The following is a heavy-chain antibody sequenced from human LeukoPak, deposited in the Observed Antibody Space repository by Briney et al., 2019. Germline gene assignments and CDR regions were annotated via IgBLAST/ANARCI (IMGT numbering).Heavy chain of an antibody. V-gene: IGHV3-30*18. CDR2: ISYDGSTK. J-gene: IGHJ4*02. CDR1: GFTFSSYG. CDR3: AKDRTSHDFWSGYVNS. Sequence: GRSLRLSCAASGFTFSSYGMHWVRQAPGKGLEWVAVISYDGSTKYYADSVKGRFTISRDNSKNTLSLQMNSLRAEDTAAYSCAKDRTSHDFWSGYVNSWGQGTLVTVSS. D-gene: IGHD3-3*01.